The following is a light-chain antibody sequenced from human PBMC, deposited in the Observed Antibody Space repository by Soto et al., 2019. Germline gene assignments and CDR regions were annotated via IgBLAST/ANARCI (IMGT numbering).Light chain of an antibody. CDR2: DNS. Sequence: QSVLTQPPSVSAAPGQRVTISCSGSNSNIEDNYVSWYHQLPGKPPHPLIYDNSVRHSGVPDRLSGSKSGTSATLDITGLQTGDEGDYYCASWDSSLTSVVFGGGTQLTVL. CDR1: NSNIEDNY. CDR3: ASWDSSLTSVV. V-gene: IGLV1-51*01. J-gene: IGLJ2*01.